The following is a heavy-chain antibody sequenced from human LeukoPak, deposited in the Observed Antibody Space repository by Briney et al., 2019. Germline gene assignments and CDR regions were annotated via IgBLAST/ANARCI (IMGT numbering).Heavy chain of an antibody. CDR1: GFTLRSYW. CDR3: ARAYGMDV. CDR2: INKAGSST. Sequence: GGSLRLSCVASGFTLRSYWMHWVRQVPGKGLVWVSRINKAGSSTNYADSVKGRFTISRDNAKNTLYLQMSSLRAEDTAVYFCARAYGMDVWGQGTTVTVSS. J-gene: IGHJ6*02. V-gene: IGHV3-74*01.